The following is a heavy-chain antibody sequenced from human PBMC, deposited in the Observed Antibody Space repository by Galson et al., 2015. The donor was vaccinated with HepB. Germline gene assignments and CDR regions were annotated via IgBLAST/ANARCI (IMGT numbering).Heavy chain of an antibody. CDR1: GGTFSSYA. J-gene: IGHJ4*02. CDR2: IIPIFGTA. Sequence: SVKVSCKASGGTFSSYAISWVRQAPGQGLEWMGGIIPIFGTANYAQKFQGRVTITADESTSTAYMELSSLRSEDTAVYYCASLGPGSYYSVYWGQGTLVTVSS. V-gene: IGHV1-69*13. CDR3: ASLGPGSYYSVY. D-gene: IGHD3-10*01.